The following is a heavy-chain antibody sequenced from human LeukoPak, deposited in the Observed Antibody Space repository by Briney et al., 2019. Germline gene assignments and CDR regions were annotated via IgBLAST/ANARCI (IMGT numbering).Heavy chain of an antibody. J-gene: IGHJ5*02. D-gene: IGHD6-13*01. CDR2: INHSGST. V-gene: IGHV4-34*01. CDR1: GGSFSGYY. CDR3: ARRKSIAAAGWFDP. Sequence: SETLSLTCAVYGGSFSGYYWSWIRQPPGKGLEWIGEINHSGSTNYNPSLKSRVTISVDTSKNQFSLKLSSVTAADTAVYYCARRKSIAAAGWFDPWGQGTLVTVSS.